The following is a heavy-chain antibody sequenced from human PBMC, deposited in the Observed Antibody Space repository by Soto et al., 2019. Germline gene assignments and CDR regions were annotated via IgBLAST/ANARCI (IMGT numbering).Heavy chain of an antibody. CDR2: ISDSGIT. V-gene: IGHV3-23*01. J-gene: IGHJ4*02. CDR1: GFTFSNHD. Sequence: EVQLLESGGALVQPGGSLRLSCAASGFTFSNHDMNWVRQAPGKGRQWVSTISDSGITYYADSVKCRYTLSRDISKTTLYRQMNSLRAEDTTVYYCPRDSGCHYCINTSSLDFIDHWGQGTLVIVSS. CDR3: PRDSGCHYCINTSSLDFIDH. D-gene: IGHD2-2*01.